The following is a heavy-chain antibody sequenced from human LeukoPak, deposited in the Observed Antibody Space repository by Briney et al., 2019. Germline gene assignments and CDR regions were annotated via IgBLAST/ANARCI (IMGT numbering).Heavy chain of an antibody. D-gene: IGHD1-26*01. CDR3: AKDFLGSIPDAFDV. CDR2: ISGSGDTT. V-gene: IGHV3-23*01. J-gene: IGHJ3*01. Sequence: GGSLRLSCTASGFTFSSYSMSWVRQGPGTGLEWVSAISGSGDTTFYADSVKGRFTISRDNSKNTLWLQMNSLTAEDTAIYHCAKDFLGSIPDAFDVWGQGTMVTVSS. CDR1: GFTFSSYS.